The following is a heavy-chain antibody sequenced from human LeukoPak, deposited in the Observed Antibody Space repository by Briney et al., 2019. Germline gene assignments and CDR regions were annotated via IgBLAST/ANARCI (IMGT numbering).Heavy chain of an antibody. CDR3: ARGSGYYLDFDY. V-gene: IGHV4-59*01. J-gene: IGHJ4*02. CDR1: GGSISSYY. Sequence: SETLSLTCTVSGGSISSYYWSWIRQPPGKGLEWIGYIYYSGSTNYNPSLKSRVTISVDTSKNQFSLKLSSVTAADTAVYYCARGSGYYLDFDYRGQGTLVTVSS. CDR2: IYYSGST. D-gene: IGHD3-22*01.